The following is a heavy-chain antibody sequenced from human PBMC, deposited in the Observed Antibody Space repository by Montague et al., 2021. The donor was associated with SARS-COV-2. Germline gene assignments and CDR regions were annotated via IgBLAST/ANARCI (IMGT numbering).Heavy chain of an antibody. CDR1: GGSFSGYY. CDR3: ARGYQLRFLEWSSRQSTFDY. CDR2: INHSGST. J-gene: IGHJ4*02. V-gene: IGHV4-34*01. Sequence: SETLSLTCAVYGGSFSGYYWSWTRQPPGNGLEWIGEINHSGSTNYNPSLKSRVTISVDTSKNQFSLKLSSVTAADTAVYYCARGYQLRFLEWSSRQSTFDYWGQGTLVTVSS. D-gene: IGHD3-3*01.